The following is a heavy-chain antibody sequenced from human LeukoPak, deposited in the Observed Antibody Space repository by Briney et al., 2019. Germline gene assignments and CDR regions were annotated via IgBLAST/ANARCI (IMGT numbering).Heavy chain of an antibody. D-gene: IGHD3-9*01. CDR3: ARVLRYFDWLLPFDY. Sequence: PGGSLRLSCAASGFTFSSYWMSWVRQAPGKGLEWVANIKQDGSEKYYVDSVKGRFTTSRDNAKNSLYLQMSSLRAEDTAVYYCARVLRYFDWLLPFDYWGQGTLVTVSS. J-gene: IGHJ4*02. CDR1: GFTFSSYW. V-gene: IGHV3-7*01. CDR2: IKQDGSEK.